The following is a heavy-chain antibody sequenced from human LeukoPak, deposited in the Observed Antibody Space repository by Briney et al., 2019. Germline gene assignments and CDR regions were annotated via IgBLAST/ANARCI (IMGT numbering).Heavy chain of an antibody. V-gene: IGHV3-21*05. CDR2: ISRSSSEI. CDR3: ARADGSHYGLKDY. Sequence: GGSLRLSCAASGFTLSSHRMNWVRQAPGKGLEWVSDISRSSSEIHYADSVTGRFTISRDNAKNTLSLQMNSLRAEDTGLYYCARADGSHYGLKDYWGQGTLVTVSS. J-gene: IGHJ4*02. CDR1: GFTLSSHR. D-gene: IGHD1-26*01.